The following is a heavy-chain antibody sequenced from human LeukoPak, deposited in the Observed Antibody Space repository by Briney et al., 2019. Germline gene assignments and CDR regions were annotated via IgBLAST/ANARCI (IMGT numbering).Heavy chain of an antibody. V-gene: IGHV1-24*01. CDR2: FDPDDGET. CDR3: ATFGPHLFGGVIVPYYYYGMDV. CDR1: GYTLTELS. Sequence: ASVKVACKVSGYTLTELSMHWVRQAPGKGLEWMGGFDPDDGETIYAQKFQGRVTMTEDTSTDTAYMELSSLRSEDTAVYYCATFGPHLFGGVIVPYYYYGMDVWGQGTTVTVSS. J-gene: IGHJ6*02. D-gene: IGHD3-16*02.